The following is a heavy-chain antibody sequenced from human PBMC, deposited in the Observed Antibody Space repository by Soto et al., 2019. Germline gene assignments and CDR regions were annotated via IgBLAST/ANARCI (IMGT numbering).Heavy chain of an antibody. D-gene: IGHD1-26*01. V-gene: IGHV5-10-1*01. CDR2: IDPSDSYT. CDR3: AKGSLGGSYTLDS. Sequence: GESLKISCQLSGYNFTTYWLTWVRQMPGKGLEWMGRIDPSDSYTNYNPSFQGHVAISADKSIRTAYLQWSSLTASDTALYYCAKGSLGGSYTLDSWGQGTLVTVSS. J-gene: IGHJ5*01. CDR1: GYNFTTYW.